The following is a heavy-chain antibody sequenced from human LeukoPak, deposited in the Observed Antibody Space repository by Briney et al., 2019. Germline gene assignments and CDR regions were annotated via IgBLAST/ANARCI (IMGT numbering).Heavy chain of an antibody. J-gene: IGHJ4*02. CDR1: GFTFSNAW. D-gene: IGHD6-13*01. CDR3: ARDKNPGIAAD. Sequence: GGSLRLSCAASGFTFSNAWMSWVRQAPGKGLEWVGRIKSKTDGGTTDYAAPVKGRFTISRDDSKNTLYLQMNSLKTEDTAVYYCARDKNPGIAADWGQGTLVTVSS. V-gene: IGHV3-15*01. CDR2: IKSKTDGGTT.